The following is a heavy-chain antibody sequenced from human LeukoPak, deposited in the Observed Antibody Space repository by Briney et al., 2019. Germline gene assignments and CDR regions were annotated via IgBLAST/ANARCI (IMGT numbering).Heavy chain of an antibody. Sequence: ASVKVSCKASGYTFAGYYMHWVRQAPGQGLEWMGWINANSGGTNYAQKFQGRVTMTRDTSISTAYMELSRLRSDDTAVYYCARSSRYDIWTGYPYWGQGTLVTVSS. D-gene: IGHD3-9*01. V-gene: IGHV1-2*02. CDR2: INANSGGT. CDR1: GYTFAGYY. CDR3: ARSSRYDIWTGYPY. J-gene: IGHJ4*02.